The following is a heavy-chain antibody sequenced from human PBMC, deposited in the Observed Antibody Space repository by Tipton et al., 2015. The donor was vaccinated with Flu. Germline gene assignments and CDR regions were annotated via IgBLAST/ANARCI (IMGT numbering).Heavy chain of an antibody. J-gene: IGHJ6*02. CDR3: ARVNSTGSRNYYCGLDV. Sequence: TLSLTCTVSSGSISGYFWSWIRQPPGKGLEWIGHIYYSGSTNYNPSLKSRVTISVDTSKNQFSLKLNSVTAADTAVYYCARVNSTGSRNYYCGLDVWGQGTTVTGSS. D-gene: IGHD6-19*01. CDR2: IYYSGST. V-gene: IGHV4-59*01. CDR1: SGSISGYF.